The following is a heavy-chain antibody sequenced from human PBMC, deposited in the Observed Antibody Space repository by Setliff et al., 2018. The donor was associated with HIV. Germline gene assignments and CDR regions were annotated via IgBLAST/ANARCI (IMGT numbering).Heavy chain of an antibody. J-gene: IGHJ4*02. CDR1: GFTFRSYA. CDR2: ISGSDK. V-gene: IGHV3-7*01. CDR3: ARDVGPSMVRGVPSGY. Sequence: GGPLRLSCAASGFTFRSYAMSWVRQAPGKALEWVSGISGSDKYYVDSVKGRFTISRDNAQNSVHLQMNSLRPEDTAVYYCARDVGPSMVRGVPSGYWGQGTLVTVSS. D-gene: IGHD3-10*01.